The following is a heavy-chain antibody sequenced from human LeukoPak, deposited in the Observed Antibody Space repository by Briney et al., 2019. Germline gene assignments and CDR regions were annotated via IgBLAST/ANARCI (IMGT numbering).Heavy chain of an antibody. J-gene: IGHJ4*02. D-gene: IGHD6-13*01. CDR3: ASDGIAVDRGIGYFDY. CDR1: GFTFRSYG. Sequence: GKSRRLSCAASGFTFRSYGMHWVRQAPGKGLEWVAVIWYDGSNKYYADSVKGRFTIARDNSENTLYLQMNSLRAEDTALYYCASDGIAVDRGIGYFDYWGQGTLVTVSS. V-gene: IGHV3-33*01. CDR2: IWYDGSNK.